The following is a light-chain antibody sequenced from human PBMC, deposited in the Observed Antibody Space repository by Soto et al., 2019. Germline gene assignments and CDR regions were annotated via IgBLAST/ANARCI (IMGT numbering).Light chain of an antibody. CDR1: QSVSSN. Sequence: EIVMTQSPATLSVSPGERATLSCRASQSVSSNLAWYQQKPGQAPRLLIYGASTRATGIPARFSGSGSGTEFTLTIRSLQSEDFAVYYCQQYNKWPETFGQGTKV. CDR2: GAS. J-gene: IGKJ1*01. V-gene: IGKV3-15*01. CDR3: QQYNKWPET.